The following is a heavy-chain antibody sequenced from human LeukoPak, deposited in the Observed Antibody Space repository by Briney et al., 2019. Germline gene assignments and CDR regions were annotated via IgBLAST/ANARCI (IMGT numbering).Heavy chain of an antibody. D-gene: IGHD6-19*01. CDR3: ARAIAVAGREYAFDI. J-gene: IGHJ3*02. V-gene: IGHV4-4*02. Sequence: SRVTISVDKSKSHFSLKLNSVTAADTAVYYCARAIAVAGREYAFDIWGQGTMVTVSS.